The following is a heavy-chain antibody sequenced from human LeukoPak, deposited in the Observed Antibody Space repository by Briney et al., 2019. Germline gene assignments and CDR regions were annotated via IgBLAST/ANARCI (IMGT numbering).Heavy chain of an antibody. D-gene: IGHD6-19*01. V-gene: IGHV3-21*01. CDR1: GFTFSTYW. CDR2: ISSSSSDI. CDR3: ARAPPHLSSGWYYFDY. Sequence: PGGSLRLSCAASGFTFSTYWMHWVRQAPGKGLEWVSSISSSSSDIYYADSVKGRFTISRDNAKNSLYLQMNSLRVEDTAVYYCARAPPHLSSGWYYFDYWGQGTLVTVSS. J-gene: IGHJ4*02.